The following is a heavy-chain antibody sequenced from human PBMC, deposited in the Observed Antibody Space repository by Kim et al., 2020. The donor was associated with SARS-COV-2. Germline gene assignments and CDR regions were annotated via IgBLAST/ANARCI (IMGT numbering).Heavy chain of an antibody. CDR1: VGSFSGYH. Sequence: SETLSLTCDVYVGSFSGYHWTWIRQSPGKGLEWIGEINHSGATNYNPSLKSRVAISVDTSKNQFSLKVKSVTAADTAVYFCARGRAGVVPSPIMGLGPHYNYYALDVCGQGTTVSVSS. CDR3: ARGRAGVVPSPIMGLGPHYNYYALDV. V-gene: IGHV4-34*01. J-gene: IGHJ6*02. CDR2: INHSGAT. D-gene: IGHD3-3*01.